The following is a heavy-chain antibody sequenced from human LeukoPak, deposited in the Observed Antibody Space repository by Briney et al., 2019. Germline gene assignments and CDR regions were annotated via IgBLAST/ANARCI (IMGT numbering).Heavy chain of an antibody. CDR1: GGTLSSYA. D-gene: IGHD3-3*01. V-gene: IGHV1-69*04. J-gene: IGHJ3*02. CDR3: ARVLYDFWSGYYKGGSSSWYPVGTFDI. Sequence: ASVKVSCKASGGTLSSYAISWVRQAPGQGLEWMGRIIPILGIANYAPKFQGRVTITADKSTSTAYMELSSLRSENTAVYYCARVLYDFWSGYYKGGSSSWYPVGTFDIWGQGTMVTVSS. CDR2: IIPILGIA.